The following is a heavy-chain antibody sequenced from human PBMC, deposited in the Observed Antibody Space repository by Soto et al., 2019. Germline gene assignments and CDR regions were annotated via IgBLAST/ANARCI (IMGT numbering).Heavy chain of an antibody. J-gene: IGHJ4*02. Sequence: QVQLVQSGAEVKKPESSVKVSCKAPGGTFSTYAISWVRQAPGQGLERMGGIIPMFGTANYAQRFQDRVTITADESTNTGYMELSSLRSEDTAVYFCASGIQLWLRRINNGYSGWGQGTLVTVSS. CDR3: ASGIQLWLRRINNGYSG. V-gene: IGHV1-69*12. CDR2: IIPMFGTA. CDR1: GGTFSTYA. D-gene: IGHD5-18*01.